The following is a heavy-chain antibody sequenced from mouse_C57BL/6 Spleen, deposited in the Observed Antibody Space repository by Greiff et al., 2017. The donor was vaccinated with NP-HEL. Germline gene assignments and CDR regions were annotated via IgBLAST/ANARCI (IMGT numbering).Heavy chain of an antibody. J-gene: IGHJ1*03. V-gene: IGHV1-64*01. D-gene: IGHD1-1*01. CDR3: AGYYGSSYRWYFDV. CDR1: GYTFTSYW. Sequence: QVQLKQPGAELVKPGASVKLSCKASGYTFTSYWMHWVKQRPGQGLEWIGMIHPNSGSTNYNEKFKSKATLTVDKSSSTAYMQLSSLTSEDSAVYYCAGYYGSSYRWYFDVWGTGTTVTVSS. CDR2: IHPNSGST.